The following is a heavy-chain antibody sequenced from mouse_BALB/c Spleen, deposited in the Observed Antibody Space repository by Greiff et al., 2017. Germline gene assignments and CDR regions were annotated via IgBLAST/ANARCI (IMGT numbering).Heavy chain of an antibody. CDR1: GFSLTGYG. J-gene: IGHJ1*01. CDR2: IWGDGST. D-gene: IGHD1-1*01. V-gene: IGHV2-6-7*01. Sequence: QVQLQQSGPGLVAPSQSLSITCTVSGFSLTGYGVNWVRQPPGKGLVWLGLIWGDGSTDYNSALKSRLSISKDNSKSQVFLKMNSLQTDDTARYYCARGGFITTVVEDWYFDVWGAGTTVTVSS. CDR3: ARGGFITTVVEDWYFDV.